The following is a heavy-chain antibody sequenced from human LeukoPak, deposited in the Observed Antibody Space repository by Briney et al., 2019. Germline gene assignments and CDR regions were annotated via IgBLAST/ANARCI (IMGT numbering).Heavy chain of an antibody. CDR3: ARSRRHRYCSGGSCYSYYYYMDV. CDR2: ISSSGSTI. Sequence: PGGSLRLSCAASGFTFSDYYMSWIRQAPGKGLEWVSYISSSGSTIYYADSVKGRFTISRDNAKNSLYLQMNSLRAEDTAVYYCARSRRHRYCSGGSCYSYYYYMDVWGKGTTVTVSS. J-gene: IGHJ6*03. D-gene: IGHD2-15*01. CDR1: GFTFSDYY. V-gene: IGHV3-11*04.